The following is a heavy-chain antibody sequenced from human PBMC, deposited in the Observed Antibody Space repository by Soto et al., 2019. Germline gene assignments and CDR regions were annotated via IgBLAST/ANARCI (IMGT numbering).Heavy chain of an antibody. CDR3: VCAYYGSGSSPA. V-gene: IGHV3-74*01. CDR1: GFTFSSYW. D-gene: IGHD3-10*01. Sequence: EVHLVESGGGLVQPGGSLILSSAASGFTFSSYWMHWVRQAPGNGLVWVSRISNDGSTTSYADSVKGRFTISRDNAKNTVYLHMNSVRDEDTAVYYCVCAYYGSGSSPAWGQGTLVTVSS. J-gene: IGHJ5*02. CDR2: ISNDGSTT.